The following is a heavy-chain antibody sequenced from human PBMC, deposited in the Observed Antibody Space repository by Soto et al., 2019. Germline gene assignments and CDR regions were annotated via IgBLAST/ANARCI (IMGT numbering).Heavy chain of an antibody. CDR1: GFSFTTSS. J-gene: IGHJ6*03. CDR3: ARAIRRGGLYNYYYYMDV. Sequence: GGSLGLSCVDSGFSFTTSSMAWVRQTPGEGLEWVSVISGAGDLTDYADSVKGRFTISRDNSKNTLYLQMNSLEAEDTAVYYCARAIRRGGLYNYYYYMDVWDKGTTVTVSS. CDR2: ISGAGDLT. V-gene: IGHV3-23*01. D-gene: IGHD2-2*02.